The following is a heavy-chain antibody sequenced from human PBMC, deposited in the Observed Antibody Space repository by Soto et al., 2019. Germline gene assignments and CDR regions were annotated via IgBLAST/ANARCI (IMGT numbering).Heavy chain of an antibody. D-gene: IGHD1-26*01. CDR2: IIGGSGNT. V-gene: IGHV1-3*01. J-gene: IGHJ4*02. CDR1: GDTFGSNA. Sequence: QVPFVQSGAEVKKPGASVKLSCKASGDTFGSNAMHWVRQAAGQRLEWMGWIIGGSGNTKYSRNFQGRVTITWDTSASTVYMELTSLRSDDTAVYFCARGSGSFFPFFDSWGQGTLVTVSS. CDR3: ARGSGSFFPFFDS.